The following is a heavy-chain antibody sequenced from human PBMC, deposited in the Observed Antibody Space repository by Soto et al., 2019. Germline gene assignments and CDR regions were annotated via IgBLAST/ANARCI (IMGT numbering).Heavy chain of an antibody. J-gene: IGHJ4*02. CDR1: GFTFSSYG. V-gene: IGHV3-33*01. CDR3: ATEFWSGPFDY. CDR2: IWSDGSNK. Sequence: QVQLVESGGGVVQPGRSLRLSCAASGFTFSSYGLHWVRQAPGKGLEWVAVIWSDGSNKYYADSVKGRFTISRDNSQNTLYLRMNSLRAEDTAVYYCATEFWSGPFDYWGQGTLVTVSS. D-gene: IGHD3-3*01.